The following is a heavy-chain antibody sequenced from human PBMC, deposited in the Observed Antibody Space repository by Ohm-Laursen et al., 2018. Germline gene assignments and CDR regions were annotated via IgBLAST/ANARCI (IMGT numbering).Heavy chain of an antibody. V-gene: IGHV3-23*01. CDR3: AKGRSEVVSAALNY. CDR2: ISGSGDDT. D-gene: IGHD2-2*01. J-gene: IGHJ4*02. CDR1: GFIFSSFA. Sequence: SLRLSCAASGFIFSSFAMTWVRQAPGKGLEWVSVISGSGDDTYYTDSVGGRFTVSRDISNNTVYLHMDSLGAEDTAVYYCAKGRSEVVSAALNYWGQGTLVTVSS.